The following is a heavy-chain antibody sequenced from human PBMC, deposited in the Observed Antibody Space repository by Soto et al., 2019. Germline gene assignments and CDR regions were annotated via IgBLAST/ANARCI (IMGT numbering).Heavy chain of an antibody. Sequence: EVQLLESGGGLVQPGGSLRLTCAGSGFNFNYYGMSWVRQAPGKGLEWVSIVTGNGDITYYTDSVKGRFTTSTDNSANLVWLQMNSLRVEDTAIYYCATSLSGEMDWGQGTLVTVSS. CDR3: ATSLSGEMD. D-gene: IGHD3-10*01. CDR1: GFNFNYYG. J-gene: IGHJ4*02. V-gene: IGHV3-23*01. CDR2: VTGNGDIT.